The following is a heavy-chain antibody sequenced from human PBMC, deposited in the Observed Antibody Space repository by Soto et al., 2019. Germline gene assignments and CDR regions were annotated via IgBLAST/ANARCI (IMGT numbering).Heavy chain of an antibody. CDR2: INHSGST. CDR3: ARASGYCSGGSCPVGWFDP. J-gene: IGHJ5*02. CDR1: GGSFSGYY. Sequence: SETLSLTCAVYGGSFSGYYWTWIRQPPGTGLEWIGEINHSGSTNYNPPLKSRVTISVDTSKNQFSLKLTSVTAADTAVYYCARASGYCSGGSCPVGWFDPWGQGTLVTSPQ. V-gene: IGHV4-34*01. D-gene: IGHD2-15*01.